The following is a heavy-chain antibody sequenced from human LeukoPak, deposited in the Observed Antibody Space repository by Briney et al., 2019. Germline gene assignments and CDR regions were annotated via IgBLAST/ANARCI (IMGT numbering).Heavy chain of an antibody. D-gene: IGHD3-9*01. CDR3: ARSPDILTGENFDY. Sequence: ASVKVSCKDSGGTFSSYAISWVRQAPGQGLEWMGWINLNSGGTNYAQKFQDRVTMTRDTSISTAYMELSRLRFDDTAVYYCARSPDILTGENFDYWGQGTLVTVSS. CDR1: GGTFSSYA. CDR2: INLNSGGT. J-gene: IGHJ4*02. V-gene: IGHV1-2*02.